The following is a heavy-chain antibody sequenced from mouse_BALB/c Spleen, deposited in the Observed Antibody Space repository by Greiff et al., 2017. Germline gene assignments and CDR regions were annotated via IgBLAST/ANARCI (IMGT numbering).Heavy chain of an antibody. CDR3: NALYDYAMDY. CDR1: GYTFTSYW. CDR2: IDPSNSET. J-gene: IGHJ4*01. D-gene: IGHD1-1*01. V-gene: IGHV1S127*01. Sequence: QVQLQQSGPELVRPGASVTMSCKASGYTFTSYWMHWVKQRPGQGLEWIGMIDPSNSETRLNQKFKDKATLNVDTSSNTAYQQLSSLTSEDSAVYCCNALYDYAMDYWGQGTSVTVSS.